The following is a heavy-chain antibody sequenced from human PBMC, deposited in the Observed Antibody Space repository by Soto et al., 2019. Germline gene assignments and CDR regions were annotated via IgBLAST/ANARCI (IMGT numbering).Heavy chain of an antibody. D-gene: IGHD3-16*02. CDR2: INHSGST. V-gene: IGHV4-34*01. Sequence: SETLSLTCAVYGGSFRGYYWSWIRQPPEKGLEWIGEINHSGSTNYNPSLRSRVTISVDTSKNQFSLSLTSVTAADTGVYYCARTNHYDYVWGSYRTYHQFYGMDVWGQGTTVT. CDR3: ARTNHYDYVWGSYRTYHQFYGMDV. J-gene: IGHJ6*02. CDR1: GGSFRGYY.